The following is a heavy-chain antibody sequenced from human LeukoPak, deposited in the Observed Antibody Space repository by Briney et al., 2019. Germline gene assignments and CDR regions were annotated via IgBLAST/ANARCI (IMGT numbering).Heavy chain of an antibody. D-gene: IGHD6-19*01. CDR3: AKPTRGWYAGQT. Sequence: GGSLRLSCVASGFSFSNFAMSWVRQAPGKGPEWVSVITGSGDGTYYADSVKGRFTISRDNSKNTLYLIMNSLRAEDTALYFCAKPTRGWYAGQTWGQGTLVTVSS. V-gene: IGHV3-23*01. J-gene: IGHJ5*02. CDR1: GFSFSNFA. CDR2: ITGSGDGT.